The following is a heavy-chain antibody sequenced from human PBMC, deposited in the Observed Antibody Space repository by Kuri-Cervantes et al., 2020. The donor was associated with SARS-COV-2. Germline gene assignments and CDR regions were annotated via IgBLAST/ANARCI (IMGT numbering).Heavy chain of an antibody. Sequence: SGPTLVKPTQTLTLTCTFSGFSLNTSGMCVSWIRQPPGKGLEWIGSVSYSGSANYNPSLKSRVTISVDTSKNQFSLKLSSVTAADTAVYYCARARPGPEDSSGYYRLFDYWGQGTLVTVSS. V-gene: IGHV4-39*07. D-gene: IGHD3-22*01. CDR1: GFSLNTSGMC. CDR3: ARARPGPEDSSGYYRLFDY. CDR2: VSYSGSA. J-gene: IGHJ4*02.